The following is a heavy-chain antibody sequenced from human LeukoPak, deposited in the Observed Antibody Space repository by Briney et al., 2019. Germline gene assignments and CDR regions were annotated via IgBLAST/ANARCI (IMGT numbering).Heavy chain of an antibody. CDR3: ARGTLKAAATDFDY. D-gene: IGHD6-13*01. CDR2: INWNGGST. CDR1: GFTFDDYG. J-gene: IGHJ4*02. Sequence: GGYLKLSCADSGFTFDDYGMSWVRQAPAKALHWVSGINWNGGSTGYADSVKGRFTISRDNAKNSLYLQMNSLRAEDTALYYCARGTLKAAATDFDYWGQGTLVTVSS. V-gene: IGHV3-20*04.